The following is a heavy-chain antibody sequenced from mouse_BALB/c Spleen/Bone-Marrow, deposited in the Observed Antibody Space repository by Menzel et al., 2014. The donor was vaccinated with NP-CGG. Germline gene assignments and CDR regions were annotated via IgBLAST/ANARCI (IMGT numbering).Heavy chain of an antibody. CDR1: GYTFSSYW. J-gene: IGHJ2*01. CDR2: TLPGSGST. D-gene: IGHD2-1*01. V-gene: IGHV1-9*01. CDR3: ARFYYGNPTGYFDY. Sequence: QVQLKQSGAELMKPGASTKISCKATGYTFSSYWIEWVKQRPGHGLEWIGETLPGSGSTNYNEQFKGKATFTADASSSTAFMELSSLTSEDSAVYYCARFYYGNPTGYFDYWGQGTTLTVSS.